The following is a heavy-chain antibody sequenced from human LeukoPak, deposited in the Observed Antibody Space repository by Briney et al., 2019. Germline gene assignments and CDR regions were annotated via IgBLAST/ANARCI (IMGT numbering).Heavy chain of an antibody. V-gene: IGHV1-46*01. CDR3: ARGPEAVLRYFDWLPGGYYFDY. CDR2: LNPSGGGT. J-gene: IGHJ4*02. D-gene: IGHD3-9*01. CDR1: GYTFTSYY. Sequence: SVKVSCKASGYTFTSYYIHWVRQAPGQGLEWMGILNPSGGGTTYAQKFQGRVTMTSDMSTSTVYMELSSLRSEDTAVYYCARGPEAVLRYFDWLPGGYYFDYWGQGTLVTVSS.